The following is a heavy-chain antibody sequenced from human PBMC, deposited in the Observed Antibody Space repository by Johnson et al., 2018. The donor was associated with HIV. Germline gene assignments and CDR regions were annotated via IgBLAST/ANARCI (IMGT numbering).Heavy chain of an antibody. D-gene: IGHD1-26*01. J-gene: IGHJ3*02. CDR1: GFTFDDHG. V-gene: IGHV3-20*04. CDR2: INWNGGST. Sequence: VQLVESGGGVVRPGGSLRLSCAASGFTFDDHGMSWVRQGSGKGLEWVSGINWNGGSTGYADFVKGGFTISRDNAKNSLYLQMNSLRAGDTAVYYCARGSGSYGHAFDIWGQGTMVTVSS. CDR3: ARGSGSYGHAFDI.